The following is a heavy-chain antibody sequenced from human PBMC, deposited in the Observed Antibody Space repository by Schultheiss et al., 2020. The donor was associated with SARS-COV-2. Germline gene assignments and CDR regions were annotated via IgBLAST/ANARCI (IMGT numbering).Heavy chain of an antibody. CDR1: GGSFSGYY. CDR2: INHSGST. Sequence: SETLSLTCAVYGGSFSGYYWSWIRQPPGKGLEWIGEINHSGSTNYNPSLKSRVTISVDTSKNQFSLKLSSVTAADTAVYYCAREAKGSGSYYTTIWFDPWGQGTLVTVSS. CDR3: AREAKGSGSYYTTIWFDP. V-gene: IGHV4-34*01. D-gene: IGHD3-10*01. J-gene: IGHJ5*02.